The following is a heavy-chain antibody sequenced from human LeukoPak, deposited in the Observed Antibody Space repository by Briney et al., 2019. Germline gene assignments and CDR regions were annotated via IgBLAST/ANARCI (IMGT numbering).Heavy chain of an antibody. CDR1: GGSFSGYY. V-gene: IGHV4-34*01. CDR3: ARGVLLWFRESRRILDY. Sequence: SETLSLTCAVYGGSFSGYYWSWIRQPPGKGLEWIGEINHSGSTNYNPSLKSRVTISVDTSKNQFSLKLSSVTAADTAVYYCARGVLLWFRESRRILDYWGQGILVTVSS. D-gene: IGHD3-10*01. J-gene: IGHJ4*02. CDR2: INHSGST.